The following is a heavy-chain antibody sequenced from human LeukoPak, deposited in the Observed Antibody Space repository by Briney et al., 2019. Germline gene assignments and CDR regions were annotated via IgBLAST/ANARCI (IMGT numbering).Heavy chain of an antibody. Sequence: MPSETLSLTCTVSGGSISSYYWSWIRQPPGKGLEWIGYIYYSGSTYYNPSLKSRVTISVDTSKNQFSLKLSSVTAADTAVYYCARDTFDYRGYYYYYYMDGWGKGTTVTVSS. CDR2: IYYSGST. J-gene: IGHJ6*03. CDR3: ARDTFDYRGYYYYYYMDG. V-gene: IGHV4-30-4*08. D-gene: IGHD4-11*01. CDR1: GGSISSYY.